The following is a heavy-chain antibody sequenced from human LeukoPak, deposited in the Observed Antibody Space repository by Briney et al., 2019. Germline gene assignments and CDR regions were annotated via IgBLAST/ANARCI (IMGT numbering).Heavy chain of an antibody. J-gene: IGHJ4*02. CDR2: INPDTGDK. CDR1: GYTCTNYH. D-gene: IGHD2-21*02. V-gene: IGHV1-8*03. Sequence: ASVKVSCKAAGYTCTNYHINWVRQASGQGLGWMTWINPDTGDKGYARKFQDRVTITTATSISTAYMELSSLSSEDTAVYFCARTTSMTASGYDYWGQGTLVSVSS. CDR3: ARTTSMTASGYDY.